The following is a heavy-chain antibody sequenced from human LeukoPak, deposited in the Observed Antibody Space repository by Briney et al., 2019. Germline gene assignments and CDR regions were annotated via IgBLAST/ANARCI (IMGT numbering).Heavy chain of an antibody. CDR1: GGSFSGYY. CDR3: ARDRADSSGYYY. V-gene: IGHV3-21*01. D-gene: IGHD3-22*01. Sequence: ETLSLTCAVYGGSFSGYYWSWVRQAPGKGLEWVSSISSSSSYIYYADSVKGRFTISRDNAKNSLYLQMNSLRAEDTAVYYCARDRADSSGYYYWGQGTLVTVSS. J-gene: IGHJ4*02. CDR2: ISSSSSYI.